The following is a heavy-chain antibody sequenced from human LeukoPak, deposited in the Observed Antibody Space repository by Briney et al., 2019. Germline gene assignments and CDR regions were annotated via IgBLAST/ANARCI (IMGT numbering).Heavy chain of an antibody. CDR2: GSERGGT. D-gene: IGHD1-1*01. V-gene: IGHV4-34*01. CDR3: AKNGQNGFSFDP. Sequence: SETLSLTCAVYGGSLNGLYWSWIRQPPGKGLEWIGEGSERGGTKFNPSLKGRVAISADTSKNQFSLQLYSVTAADTAVYYCAKNGQNGFSFDPWGQGTLVIVSS. CDR1: GGSLNGLY. J-gene: IGHJ5*02.